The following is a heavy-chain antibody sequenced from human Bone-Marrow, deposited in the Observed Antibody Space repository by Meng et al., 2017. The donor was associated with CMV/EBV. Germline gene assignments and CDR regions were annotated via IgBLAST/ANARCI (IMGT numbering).Heavy chain of an antibody. J-gene: IGHJ6*02. D-gene: IGHD6-13*01. Sequence: GESLKISCAASGFTFSSYAMHWVRQAPGKGLEWVAVISYDGSNKYYADSVKGRFTISRDNSKNTLYLQMNSLRAEDTAVYYCTKDLAAYSSSWYSFGPSSYYYYGMDVWGQGTTVTVSS. CDR2: ISYDGSNK. CDR1: GFTFSSYA. CDR3: TKDLAAYSSSWYSFGPSSYYYYGMDV. V-gene: IGHV3-30*04.